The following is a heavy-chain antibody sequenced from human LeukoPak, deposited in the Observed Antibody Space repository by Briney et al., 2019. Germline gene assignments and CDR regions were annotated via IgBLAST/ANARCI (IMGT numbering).Heavy chain of an antibody. CDR2: ISGSGEST. Sequence: GGSLRLSCAASGFTFSSYSMNWVRQAPGKGLEWVSAISGSGESTYYADSVKGRFTISRDRSKNTLYLQLKSLRAEDTALYYCARSSGASSSWFDPWGQGTLVTVSS. CDR3: ARSSGASSSWFDP. J-gene: IGHJ5*02. V-gene: IGHV3-23*01. D-gene: IGHD2-2*01. CDR1: GFTFSSYS.